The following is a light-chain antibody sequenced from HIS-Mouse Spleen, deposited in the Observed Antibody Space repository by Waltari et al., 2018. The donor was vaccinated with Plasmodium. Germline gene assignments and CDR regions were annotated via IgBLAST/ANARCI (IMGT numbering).Light chain of an antibody. Sequence: QSALTPPASVSGSPGPPTPISCPATSRDVGPYTPFLWYQQHPGQAPKRMIYEGRKRPSGVSNRFSGSKSGNTASLTSSGLQAEDEADYYCCSYAGSSTYVFGTGTKVTVL. CDR3: CSYAGSSTYV. CDR1: SRDVGPYTP. J-gene: IGLJ1*01. CDR2: EGR. V-gene: IGLV2-23*01.